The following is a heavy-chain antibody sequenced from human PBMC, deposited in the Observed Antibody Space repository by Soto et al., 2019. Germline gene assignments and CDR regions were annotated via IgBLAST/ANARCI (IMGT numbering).Heavy chain of an antibody. V-gene: IGHV1-46*01. CDR1: GYTFTSYY. CDR3: ARGSRSHFDWTFTPDFDY. CDR2: INPSGGST. Sequence: ASVKVSCKASGYTFTSYYMHWVRQAPGQGLEWMGIINPSGGSTSYAQKFQGRVTMTRDTSTSTVCMELSSLRSEDTAVYYCARGSRSHFDWTFTPDFDYWGQGTLVTVSS. D-gene: IGHD3-9*01. J-gene: IGHJ4*02.